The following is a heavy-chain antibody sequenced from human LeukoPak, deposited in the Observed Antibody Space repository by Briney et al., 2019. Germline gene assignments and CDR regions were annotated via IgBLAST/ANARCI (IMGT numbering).Heavy chain of an antibody. J-gene: IGHJ5*02. CDR1: GGSITSSSYY. V-gene: IGHV4-39*01. CDR3: ARVSCSGGSCPFGSWFDP. D-gene: IGHD2-15*01. Sequence: SETLSLTCTVSGGSITSSSYYWGWIRQPPGKGLEWIGSFYDSGSTYYNPSLKSRITISVDTSKNQFSLKLNSVTAEDTAVYFCARVSCSGGSCPFGSWFDPWGQGTLVTVSS. CDR2: FYDSGST.